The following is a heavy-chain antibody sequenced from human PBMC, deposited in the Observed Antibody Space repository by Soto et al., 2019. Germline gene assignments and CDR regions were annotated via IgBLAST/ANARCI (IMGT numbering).Heavy chain of an antibody. CDR3: AKRRGAGGNFDY. J-gene: IGHJ4*02. CDR2: VSIGGST. D-gene: IGHD1-26*01. V-gene: IGHV3-23*01. CDR1: GFTFSSYA. Sequence: DVQLLESGGGLVQPEGSLRLSCAASGFTFSSYAMGWVRQGPGKGLEWVAVVSIGGSTHYEDSVRGRFTISRDNSKNTLSMHMDRLTAEYTAVYFCAKRRGAGGNFDYWGQGALVTVSS.